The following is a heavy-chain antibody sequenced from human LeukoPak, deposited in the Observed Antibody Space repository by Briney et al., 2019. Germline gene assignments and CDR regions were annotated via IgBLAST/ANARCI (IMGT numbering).Heavy chain of an antibody. V-gene: IGHV3-72*01. CDR3: ARGRSSSWYYFDY. J-gene: IGHJ4*02. D-gene: IGHD6-13*01. CDR2: TRNKANSYTT. Sequence: GGSLRLSCAASGFIFSDHCMDWVRQAPGKGLEWVGRTRNKANSYTTEYAASVKGRFTISRDDSKNSLYLQMNSLKTEDTAVYYCARGRSSSWYYFDYWGQGTLVTVSS. CDR1: GFIFSDHC.